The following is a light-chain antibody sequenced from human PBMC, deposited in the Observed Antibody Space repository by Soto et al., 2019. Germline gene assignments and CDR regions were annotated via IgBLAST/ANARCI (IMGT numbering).Light chain of an antibody. J-gene: IGKJ2*01. CDR1: QSISSY. V-gene: IGKV1-39*01. CDR2: AAS. Sequence: DIQMTQSPSSLSASVGDRVTITCRASQSISSYVNWYQQKPGKAPKLLIYAASSLQSGVPSRFSGSGSGTDFTLTITSLQPEDFATYDCQQSYSTHTFGQGTKLEIK. CDR3: QQSYSTHT.